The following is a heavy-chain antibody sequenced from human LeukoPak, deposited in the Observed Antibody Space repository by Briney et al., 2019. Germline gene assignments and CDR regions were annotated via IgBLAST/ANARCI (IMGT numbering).Heavy chain of an antibody. CDR2: MNPNSGNT. Sequence: ASVKVSCKASGYTFTSYDINWVRQATGQGLEWMGWMNPNSGNTGYAQKFQGRVTMTRNTSMSTAYMELSSLRSEDTAVYYCARGPHGGQQLVYYYYYGMDVWGQGTTVTVSS. V-gene: IGHV1-8*01. D-gene: IGHD6-13*01. CDR3: ARGPHGGQQLVYYYYYGMDV. CDR1: GYTFTSYD. J-gene: IGHJ6*02.